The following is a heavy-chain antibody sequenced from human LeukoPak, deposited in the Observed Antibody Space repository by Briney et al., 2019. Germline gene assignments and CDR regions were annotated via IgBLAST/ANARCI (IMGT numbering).Heavy chain of an antibody. CDR2: IYTSGST. CDR3: ARHGDIVVVPAAKGWFDP. CDR1: DGSISSYY. J-gene: IGHJ5*02. D-gene: IGHD2-2*01. Sequence: SETLSLTCTVSDGSISSYYWSWIRQPPGKGLEWIGYIYTSGSTNYNPSLKSRVTISVDTSKNQFSLKLSSVTAADTAVYYCARHGDIVVVPAAKGWFDPWGQGTLVTVSS. V-gene: IGHV4-4*09.